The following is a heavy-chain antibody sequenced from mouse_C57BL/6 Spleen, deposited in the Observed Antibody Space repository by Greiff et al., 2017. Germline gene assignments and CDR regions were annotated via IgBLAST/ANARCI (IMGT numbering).Heavy chain of an antibody. CDR3: AREIYYGSSVYAMDN. D-gene: IGHD1-1*01. V-gene: IGHV1-12*01. Sequence: QVQLQQSGAELVRPGASVKMSCKASGYTFTSYNMHWVKQTPRQGLEWIGAIYPGNGDTSYNQKFKGKDTLTVAKSSSTAYMQLSSLTAEDSAVYCCAREIYYGSSVYAMDNWGKGTSATVSS. CDR2: IYPGNGDT. J-gene: IGHJ4*01. CDR1: GYTFTSYN.